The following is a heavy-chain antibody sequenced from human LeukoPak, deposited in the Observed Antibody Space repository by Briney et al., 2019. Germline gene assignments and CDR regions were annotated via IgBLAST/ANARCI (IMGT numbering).Heavy chain of an antibody. CDR3: AKGRRGSYGRGLDY. J-gene: IGHJ4*02. D-gene: IGHD1-26*01. Sequence: PGASLRLSCAASGFTFSSYAMSWVRQAPGKGLEWVSAISGSGGSTYYADSVKGRFTISRDNSKNTLYLQMNSLRAEDTAVYYCAKGRRGSYGRGLDYWGQGTLVTVSS. V-gene: IGHV3-23*01. CDR2: ISGSGGST. CDR1: GFTFSSYA.